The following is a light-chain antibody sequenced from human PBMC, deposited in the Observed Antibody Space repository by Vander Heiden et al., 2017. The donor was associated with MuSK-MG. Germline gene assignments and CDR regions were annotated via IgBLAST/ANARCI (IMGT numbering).Light chain of an antibody. J-gene: IGKJ4*01. Sequence: ESVWTKSPATMSLSPGERADRPGRARQSVSRYLAWYQQKPGQAPRLLIHDASNRATGIPARFSGSGSGTDFTLTISSLEPEDFAVYYCQERSNWPGLTFGGGTKVEIK. V-gene: IGKV3-11*01. CDR3: QERSNWPGLT. CDR2: DAS. CDR1: QSVSRY.